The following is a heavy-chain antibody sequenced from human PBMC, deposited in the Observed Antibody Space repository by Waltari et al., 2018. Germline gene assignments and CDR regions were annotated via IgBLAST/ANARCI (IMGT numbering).Heavy chain of an antibody. D-gene: IGHD3-3*01. CDR2: SSSSGSTR. V-gene: IGHV3-11*04. J-gene: IGHJ6*03. CDR3: ARGIFGGSYYYMDV. Sequence: QVHLVASGGGLVKPGGSLRLSCAASGFTFIDYYLICFRPAPGKGVEWVSYSSSSGSTRYYEESVKGRFTISRDNAKNSLYLQMNSLRAEDTAVYYCARGIFGGSYYYMDVWGKGNTVTVSS. CDR1: GFTFIDYY.